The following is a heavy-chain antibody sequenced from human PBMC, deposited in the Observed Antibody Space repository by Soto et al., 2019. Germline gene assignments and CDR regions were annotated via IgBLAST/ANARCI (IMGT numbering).Heavy chain of an antibody. Sequence: QVQLGQAGAEVKKPGSSVKVSCKASGGTFSSYTISWVRQAPGLGLEWMGRIIPILGIANYAQKFQGRVTITADKSTSTAYMELGSLRFEDTAVYYCARRVPAAISDYYYYMDVWGKGTTVTVSS. CDR1: GGTFSSYT. CDR2: IIPILGIA. D-gene: IGHD2-2*01. J-gene: IGHJ6*03. CDR3: ARRVPAAISDYYYYMDV. V-gene: IGHV1-69*02.